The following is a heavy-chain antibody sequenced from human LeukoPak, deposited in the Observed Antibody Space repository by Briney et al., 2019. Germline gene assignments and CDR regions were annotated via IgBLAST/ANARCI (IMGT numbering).Heavy chain of an antibody. V-gene: IGHV3-21*01. D-gene: IGHD5-24*01. CDR1: GFTFSSYS. Sequence: GGSLRLSCAASGFTFSSYSMNWVRQAPGKGLEWVSSISSSSSYIYYADSVMGRFTISRDNAKNSLYLQMNSLRAEDTAVYYCARDGYNFNMGDFDYWGQGTLVTVSS. CDR2: ISSSSSYI. CDR3: ARDGYNFNMGDFDY. J-gene: IGHJ4*02.